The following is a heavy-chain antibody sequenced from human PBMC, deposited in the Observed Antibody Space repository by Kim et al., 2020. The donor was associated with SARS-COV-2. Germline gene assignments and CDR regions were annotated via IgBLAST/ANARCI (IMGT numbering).Heavy chain of an antibody. CDR1: GFTFSSYA. D-gene: IGHD5-12*01. CDR3: VNDGGYDDAFDI. CDR2: ISSNGGNT. V-gene: IGHV3-64D*09. J-gene: IGHJ3*02. Sequence: GGSLRLSCSASGFTFSSYAMHWVRQAPGRGLEYVSAISSNGGNTYYADSVKGRFTISRDNSKNTLYLQMNSLRAEDTAVYYCVNDGGYDDAFDIWGQGTMVTVSS.